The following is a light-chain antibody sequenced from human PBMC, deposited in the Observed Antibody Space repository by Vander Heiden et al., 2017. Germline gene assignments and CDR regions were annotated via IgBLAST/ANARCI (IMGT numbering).Light chain of an antibody. Sequence: VLTQSPLFLPVTPGESASISCRSSQSLLYRDGNNYLDWYLQKPGQSPQLLIYLGSTRASGVPERFTSSGSGTDFALKITRVEAEDVGIYYCMQPLQTPRTFGQGTKVEI. CDR1: QSLLYRDGNNY. V-gene: IGKV2-28*01. J-gene: IGKJ1*01. CDR3: MQPLQTPRT. CDR2: LGS.